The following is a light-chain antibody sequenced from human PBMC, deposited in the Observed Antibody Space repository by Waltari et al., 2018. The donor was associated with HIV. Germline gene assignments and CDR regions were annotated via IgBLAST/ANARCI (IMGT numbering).Light chain of an antibody. CDR2: EGT. V-gene: IGLV2-14*03. CDR1: TINYNS. CDR3: SSYTASGSVI. Sequence: QSALTQPASVSGSPGQSVTISCTGPTINYNSVSWYQQHPAKAPKLILFEGTSRPSGVSNRFSGSKSGNTASLTISGLQGEDEAHYYCSSYTASGSVIFGGGTNLTVL. J-gene: IGLJ2*01.